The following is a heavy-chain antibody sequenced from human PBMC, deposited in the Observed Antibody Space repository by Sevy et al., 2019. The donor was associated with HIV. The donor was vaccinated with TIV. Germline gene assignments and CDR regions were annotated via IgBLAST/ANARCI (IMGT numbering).Heavy chain of an antibody. V-gene: IGHV3-23*01. CDR3: AKDSGISAQIVVALRY. CDR2: ISGQGGST. J-gene: IGHJ4*02. D-gene: IGHD3-22*01. Sequence: GGSLRLSCADSGVTFSSYAMSWVRQAPGKGLEWVSTISGQGGSTYYAGAVKGRFTISRDNSKKMVYLQMNSLRAEGTAVYYCAKDSGISAQIVVALRYWGQGTQVTVSS. CDR1: GVTFSSYA.